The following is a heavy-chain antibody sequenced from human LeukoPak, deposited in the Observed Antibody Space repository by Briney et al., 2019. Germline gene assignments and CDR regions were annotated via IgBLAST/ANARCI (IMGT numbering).Heavy chain of an antibody. Sequence: GGSLRLSCAASGFTFRSYGMHWVRQAPGKGLEWVALIRYDGSNKYYADSVKGRFTISRDNAKNSLYLQMNSLRAEDTALYYCAKARKYSYGTYFDYWGQGTLVTVSS. CDR1: GFTFRSYG. V-gene: IGHV3-30*02. CDR2: IRYDGSNK. CDR3: AKARKYSYGTYFDY. D-gene: IGHD5-18*01. J-gene: IGHJ4*02.